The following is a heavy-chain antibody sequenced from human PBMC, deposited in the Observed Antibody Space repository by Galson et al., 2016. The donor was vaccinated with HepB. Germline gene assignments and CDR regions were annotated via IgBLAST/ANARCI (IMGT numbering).Heavy chain of an antibody. CDR3: ARARIAALGTGAFDM. D-gene: IGHD6-13*01. J-gene: IGHJ3*02. CDR2: IKNSNSDV. CDR1: GFTFSTYT. V-gene: IGHV3-21*01. Sequence: SLRLSCGASGFTFSTYTLNWVRQAPGKGLEWVSSIKNSNSDVYYEDSVKGRFTISRDNAENSLYLQMDSLTAEDTAMYYCARARIAALGTGAFDMWGQGTMVTVSS.